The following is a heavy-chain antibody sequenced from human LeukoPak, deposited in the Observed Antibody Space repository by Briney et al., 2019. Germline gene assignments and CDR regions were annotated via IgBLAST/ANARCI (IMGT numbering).Heavy chain of an antibody. V-gene: IGHV4-30-4*08. CDR3: ARVVYFDYLHYYYYYYMDV. J-gene: IGHJ6*03. D-gene: IGHD3-9*01. CDR1: GGSISSDDYY. CDR2: IYYSGST. Sequence: SQTLSLTCTVSGGSISSDDYYWSWIRQPPGKGLEWIGYIYYSGSTYYNPSLKSRVTISVDTSKNQFSLKLSSVTGADTAVYYCARVVYFDYLHYYYYYYMDVWGKGTTVTVSS.